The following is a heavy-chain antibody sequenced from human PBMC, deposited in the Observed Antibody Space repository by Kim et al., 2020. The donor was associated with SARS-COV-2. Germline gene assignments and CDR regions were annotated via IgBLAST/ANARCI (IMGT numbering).Heavy chain of an antibody. J-gene: IGHJ4*02. Sequence: GGSLRLSCVASGFTFSNFAMSWVRQAPGKGLEWVSAISGSGDSTYYADSVKGRFTISRDNSKNTLYLQMNNLRAEDTAIYYCVRAPPRRGPDYFDYWGQGTLATVSS. CDR1: GFTFSNFA. V-gene: IGHV3-23*01. D-gene: IGHD3-10*01. CDR3: VRAPPRRGPDYFDY. CDR2: ISGSGDST.